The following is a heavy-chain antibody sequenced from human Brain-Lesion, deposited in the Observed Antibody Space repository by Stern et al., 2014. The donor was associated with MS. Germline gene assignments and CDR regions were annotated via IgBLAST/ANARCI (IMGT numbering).Heavy chain of an antibody. CDR2: SDHSGST. J-gene: IGHJ4*02. D-gene: IGHD6-13*01. CDR3: ARFPASRPHVFDS. V-gene: IGHV4-4*02. CDR1: GGSISSSNW. Sequence: VQLVESGPGLVKPSGTLSLTCAVSGGSISSSNWGSWVRQSPGKGLGWIGESDHSGSTIYNPSLKRRVTVSVDKSKNRFSLNLSSVTAADTAVYFCARFPASRPHVFDSWGQGTLVTVSS.